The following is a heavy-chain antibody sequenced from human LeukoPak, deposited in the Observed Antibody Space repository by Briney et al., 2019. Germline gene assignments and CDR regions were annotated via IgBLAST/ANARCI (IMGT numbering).Heavy chain of an antibody. CDR3: ARVPGRDGYKISPVYSYYGMDV. J-gene: IGHJ6*02. Sequence: SVKVSCKASGGTFSSYAISWVRQAPGQGLEWMGRIIPIFGIANYAQKFQGRVTITADKSTSAAYMELSSLRSEDTAVYYCARVPGRDGYKISPVYSYYGMDVWGQGTTVTVSS. D-gene: IGHD5-24*01. V-gene: IGHV1-69*04. CDR1: GGTFSSYA. CDR2: IIPIFGIA.